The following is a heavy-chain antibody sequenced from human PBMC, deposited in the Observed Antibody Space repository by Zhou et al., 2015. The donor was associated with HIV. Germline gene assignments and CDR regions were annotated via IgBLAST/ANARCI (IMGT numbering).Heavy chain of an antibody. CDR2: IIPLFGTA. V-gene: IGHV1-69*01. CDR1: GGTFSSYA. J-gene: IGHJ3*01. CDR3: ARGGDPEVWVPQLH. D-gene: IGHD2-21*01. Sequence: QVQLVQSGAEVKKPGSSVKVSCKASGGTFSSYAVSWVRQAPGQRPEWMGGIIPLFGTADYAQKFQGRVIISADESTSTAYMEMTNLRSEDTAIYYCARGGDPEVWVPQLHWGQGTMVTVSS.